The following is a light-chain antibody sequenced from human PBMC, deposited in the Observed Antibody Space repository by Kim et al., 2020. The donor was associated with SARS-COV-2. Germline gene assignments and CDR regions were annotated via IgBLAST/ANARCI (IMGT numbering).Light chain of an antibody. V-gene: IGKV1-27*01. J-gene: IGKJ1*01. CDR1: QDIGNF. Sequence: SASVGDRVTITCRASQDIGNFLAWYQQKPGKVPRVLIYAASALHSGVPSRFSGSGSGTDFTLTISSLQPEDVGSYYCLKYNSAPWTFGHGTKLEIK. CDR3: LKYNSAPWT. CDR2: AAS.